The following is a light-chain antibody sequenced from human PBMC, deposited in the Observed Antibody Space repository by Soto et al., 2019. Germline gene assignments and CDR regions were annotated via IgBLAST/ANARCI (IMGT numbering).Light chain of an antibody. CDR3: LQLNTYPWT. V-gene: IGKV3-20*01. Sequence: EAELTQSPGTLSLSPGERVILSCRASQSISSSYLAWYQQKPGQAPRLLIYGASSRATGVPDRFSGGGSGTDFTLTISRLEPEDFATYYCLQLNTYPWTFGQGTKV. CDR2: GAS. J-gene: IGKJ1*01. CDR1: QSISSSY.